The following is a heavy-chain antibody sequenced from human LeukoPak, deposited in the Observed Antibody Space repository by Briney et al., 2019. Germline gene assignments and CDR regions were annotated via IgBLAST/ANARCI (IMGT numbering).Heavy chain of an antibody. J-gene: IGHJ5*02. CDR1: GFSVSSNY. Sequence: GGSLTLSCAASGFSVSSNYMSWVRQAPGKGLEWVSVLYSSGYSKYADSVKGRFSISRDTSENTLSLQMNSLRAEDSAVYYCAAKGNGYTGTYVFAHRGRGTLVTVSS. V-gene: IGHV3-66*01. CDR3: AAKGNGYTGTYVFAH. D-gene: IGHD5-12*01. CDR2: LYSSGYS.